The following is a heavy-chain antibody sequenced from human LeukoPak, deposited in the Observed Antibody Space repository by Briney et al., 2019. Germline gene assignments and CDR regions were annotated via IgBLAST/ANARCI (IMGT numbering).Heavy chain of an antibody. CDR1: GFTFSAYA. Sequence: GGSLRLSCAASGFTFSAYAMTWVRQAPGKGLEWVSGISGHGGSTFYANSVKGRFTISRDNSKNTLYLQMNSLRAEDTAVYYCAKEVEPRDNWGQGTLVTVSS. CDR3: AKEVEPRDN. V-gene: IGHV3-23*01. CDR2: ISGHGGST. D-gene: IGHD1-26*01. J-gene: IGHJ4*02.